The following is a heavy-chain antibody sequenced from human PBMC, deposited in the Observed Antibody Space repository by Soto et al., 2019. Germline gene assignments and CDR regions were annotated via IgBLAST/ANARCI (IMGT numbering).Heavy chain of an antibody. V-gene: IGHV3-30*18. CDR1: GFTFSSYG. CDR3: AKLTGLYYYDSSGYPPHFDY. J-gene: IGHJ4*02. D-gene: IGHD3-22*01. CDR2: ISYDGSNK. Sequence: GGSLRLSCAASGFTFSSYGMHWVRQAPGKGLEWVAVISYDGSNKYYADSVKGRFTISRDNSKNTLYLQMNSLRAEDTAVYYCAKLTGLYYYDSSGYPPHFDYWGQGTLVTVSS.